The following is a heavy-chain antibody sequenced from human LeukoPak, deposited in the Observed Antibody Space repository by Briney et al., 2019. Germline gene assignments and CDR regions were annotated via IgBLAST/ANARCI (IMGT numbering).Heavy chain of an antibody. J-gene: IGHJ6*02. CDR3: ARIDIVVVPAAIRDYYYYGMDV. D-gene: IGHD2-2*02. Sequence: GGSLRLSCAASGFTFSNYWMSWVRQAPGKGLEWVTNIKNDGSEKYYVDSVKGRFTISRDNAKNSLYLQMNSLRAEETAVYYCARIDIVVVPAAIRDYYYYGMDVWGQGTTVTVSS. CDR2: IKNDGSEK. V-gene: IGHV3-7*01. CDR1: GFTFSNYW.